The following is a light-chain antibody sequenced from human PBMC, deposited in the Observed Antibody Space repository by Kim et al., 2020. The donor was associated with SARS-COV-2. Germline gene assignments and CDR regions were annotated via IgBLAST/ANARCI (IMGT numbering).Light chain of an antibody. J-gene: IGKJ4*02. CDR2: GTS. CDR3: QQYNTYPS. V-gene: IGKV1-5*03. Sequence: LAASVGGRVTIACPASQSFTRWLAWYQQKPGKAPKLLIYGTSTLQSGVPSRFSGSGSGTQFTLTINSLQADDFATYYCQQYNTYPSFGEGTKVEV. CDR1: QSFTRW.